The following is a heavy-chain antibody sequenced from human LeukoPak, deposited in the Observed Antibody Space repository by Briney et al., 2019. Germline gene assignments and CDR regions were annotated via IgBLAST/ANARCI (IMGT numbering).Heavy chain of an antibody. J-gene: IGHJ6*02. Sequence: SETLSLTCTVSGGSISSYYWSWIRQPPGKGLEWIGEINHSGSTNYNPSLKSRVTISVDTSKNQFSLKLSSVTAADTAVYYCARSLTTTVTGYYYYGMDVWGQGTTVTVSS. CDR2: INHSGST. CDR1: GGSISSYY. CDR3: ARSLTTTVTGYYYYGMDV. V-gene: IGHV4-34*01. D-gene: IGHD4-11*01.